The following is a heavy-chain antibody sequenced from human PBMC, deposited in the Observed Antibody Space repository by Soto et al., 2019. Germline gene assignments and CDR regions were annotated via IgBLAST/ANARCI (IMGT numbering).Heavy chain of an antibody. CDR2: ISSSGSTI. CDR1: GFTFSDYY. Sequence: GGSLRLSCAASGFTFSDYYMSWIRQAPGKGLEWVSYISSSGSTIYYADSVKGRFTISRDNAKNSLYLQMNSLRAEDTAVYYCARDLPTMVRGYMDVWGKGTTVTVSS. J-gene: IGHJ6*03. CDR3: ARDLPTMVRGYMDV. V-gene: IGHV3-11*01. D-gene: IGHD3-10*01.